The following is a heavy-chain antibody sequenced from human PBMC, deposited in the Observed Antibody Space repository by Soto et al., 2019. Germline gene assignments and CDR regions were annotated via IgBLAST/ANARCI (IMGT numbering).Heavy chain of an antibody. CDR3: ASSGLRRPHNPYRFFGVNV. CDR2: IIPLLGTV. D-gene: IGHD3-16*01. J-gene: IGHJ6*02. V-gene: IGHV1-69*06. CDR1: GATFTNSV. Sequence: QGQLVQSGAEVKKPGSSVKVSCRASGATFTNSVITWVRKGPGQGLEFMGGIIPLLGTVDYAENFQGRVTLTAETVTNTVYSELRSLRYDDTAVYYCASSGLRRPHNPYRFFGVNVWGHGTAVSV.